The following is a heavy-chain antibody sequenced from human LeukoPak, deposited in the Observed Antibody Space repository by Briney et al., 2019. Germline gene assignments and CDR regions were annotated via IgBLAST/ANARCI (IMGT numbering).Heavy chain of an antibody. V-gene: IGHV4-4*07. CDR3: ARVTGYMIEDYFDY. J-gene: IGHJ4*02. CDR1: GASISNYF. Sequence: SETLSLTCTVSGASISNYFWTWIRQPAGKGLEWIGRIYTSGSTNYNSSLRSRVTISVDTSKNQFSLKLRSVTAADTAVYYCARVTGYMIEDYFDYWGQGTLVTVSS. D-gene: IGHD3-22*01. CDR2: IYTSGST.